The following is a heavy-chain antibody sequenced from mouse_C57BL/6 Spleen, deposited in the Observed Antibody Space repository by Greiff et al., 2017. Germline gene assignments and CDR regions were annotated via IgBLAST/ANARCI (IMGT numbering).Heavy chain of an antibody. CDR1: GYTFTSYW. Sequence: QVQLQQPGAELVMPGASVKLSCKASGYTFTSYWMHWVKQRPGQGLEWIGEIDPSDSYTNYNQKFKGKSTLTVDKSSSTAYMQLSSLTSEDSAVYYCALLLRFPPFAYWGQGTTLTVSS. J-gene: IGHJ2*01. D-gene: IGHD1-1*01. V-gene: IGHV1-69*01. CDR3: ALLLRFPPFAY. CDR2: IDPSDSYT.